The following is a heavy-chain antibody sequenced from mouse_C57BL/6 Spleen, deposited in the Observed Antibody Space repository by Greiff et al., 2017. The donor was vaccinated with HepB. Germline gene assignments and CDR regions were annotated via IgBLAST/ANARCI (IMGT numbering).Heavy chain of an antibody. J-gene: IGHJ4*01. Sequence: QVHVKQPGAELVKPGASVKLSCKASGYTFTSYWMHWVKQRPGQGLEWIGMIHPNSGSTNYNEKFKSKATLTVDKSSSTAYMQLSSLTSEDSAVYYCARGRNPYAMDYWGQGTSVTVSS. CDR3: ARGRNPYAMDY. CDR2: IHPNSGST. CDR1: GYTFTSYW. V-gene: IGHV1-64*01.